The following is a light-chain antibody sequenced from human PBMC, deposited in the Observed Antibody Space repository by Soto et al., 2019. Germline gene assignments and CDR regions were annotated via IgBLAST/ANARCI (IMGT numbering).Light chain of an antibody. Sequence: DIQMTQSPSSLSASVGDRVTITCRESQNIRSYLNWYQQKPGKAPQLLIYATSSLQTGVPSRFSASGSGTDFSLVISDLQPEDSATYYCQQGYSSRWTSGRGTKVEI. CDR3: QQGYSSRWT. J-gene: IGKJ1*01. CDR2: ATS. CDR1: QNIRSY. V-gene: IGKV1-39*01.